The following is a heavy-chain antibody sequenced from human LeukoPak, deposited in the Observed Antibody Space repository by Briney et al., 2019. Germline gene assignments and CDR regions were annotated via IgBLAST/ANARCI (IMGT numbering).Heavy chain of an antibody. CDR2: IIPIFGTA. V-gene: IGHV1-69*06. J-gene: IGHJ4*02. D-gene: IGHD3-22*01. CDR3: ARGDYYYDSSGYYHDSHFDY. CDR1: GGTFSSYA. Sequence: ASVKVSCKASGGTFSSYAISWVRQAPGQGLEWMGGIIPIFGTANYAQKFQGRVTITADKSTSTAYMELSSLRSEDTAVYYCARGDYYYDSSGYYHDSHFDYWGQGTLVTVSS.